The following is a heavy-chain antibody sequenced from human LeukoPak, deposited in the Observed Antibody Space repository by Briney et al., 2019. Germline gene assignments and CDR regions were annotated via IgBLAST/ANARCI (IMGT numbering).Heavy chain of an antibody. CDR3: ARELIVGRRLSPAH. V-gene: IGHV3-11*04. Sequence: PGGSLRLSCAASGFTFSDYYMSWIRQAPGKGLEWVSYISSSGSTIYYADSVKGRFTISRDNAKNSLYLQMNSLRAEDTAVYYCARELIVGRRLSPAHWGQGTLVTVSS. D-gene: IGHD6-6*01. CDR1: GFTFSDYY. J-gene: IGHJ4*02. CDR2: ISSSGSTI.